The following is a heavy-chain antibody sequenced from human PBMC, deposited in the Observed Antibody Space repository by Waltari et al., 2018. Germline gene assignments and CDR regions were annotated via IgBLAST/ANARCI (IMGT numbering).Heavy chain of an antibody. Sequence: QLQLQESGPGLVKPSETLSLTCTVSGGSISSSSYYWGWIRQPPGKGVGWIGSIYYSGSTYYNPSLKSRVTISVDTSKNQFSLKLSSVTAADTAVYYCARGVTSSGWYGYFDYWGQGTLVTVSS. D-gene: IGHD6-19*01. CDR2: IYYSGST. J-gene: IGHJ4*02. CDR1: GGSISSSSYY. CDR3: ARGVTSSGWYGYFDY. V-gene: IGHV4-39*07.